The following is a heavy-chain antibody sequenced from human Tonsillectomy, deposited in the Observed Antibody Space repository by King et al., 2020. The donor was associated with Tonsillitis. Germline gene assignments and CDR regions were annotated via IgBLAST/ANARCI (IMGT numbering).Heavy chain of an antibody. J-gene: IGHJ4*02. V-gene: IGHV1-69*01. CDR3: ARRLYYGSGRDY. CDR1: GGTFSSYA. Sequence: QLVQSGAEVKKPGASVKVSCKASGGTFSSYAISWVRQAPGQGLSWMGGSIPIFGTANYAQKFKGRVTMTADESTSTAYMGLSSLRSEDTAVYYCARRLYYGSGRDYWGQGTLVTVSS. CDR2: SIPIFGTA. D-gene: IGHD3-10*01.